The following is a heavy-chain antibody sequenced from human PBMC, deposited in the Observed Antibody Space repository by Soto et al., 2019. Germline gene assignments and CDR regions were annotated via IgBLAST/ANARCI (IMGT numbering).Heavy chain of an antibody. Sequence: TETLSLTCTVSGGSISSYYWSWIRQPPGKGLEWIGYIYYSGSTNYNPSLKSRVTISVDTSKNQFSLKLSSVTAADTAVYYCARVASSPWSGYYSGYYYYYYMDVWGKGTTVTVSS. CDR2: IYYSGST. J-gene: IGHJ6*03. CDR3: ARVASSPWSGYYSGYYYYYYMDV. CDR1: GGSISSYY. D-gene: IGHD3-3*01. V-gene: IGHV4-59*01.